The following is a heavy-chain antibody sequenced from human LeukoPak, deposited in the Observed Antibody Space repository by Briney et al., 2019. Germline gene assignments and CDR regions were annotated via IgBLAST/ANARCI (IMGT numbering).Heavy chain of an antibody. CDR1: GFIFSDHY. CDR2: IRNKVNSYST. J-gene: IGHJ4*02. CDR3: VRTSLQGNGWSDLDS. V-gene: IGHV3-72*01. Sequence: PGGSLRLSCVASGFIFSDHYMDWVRQAPGKGLEHVARIRNKVNSYSTEHAASVKGRFTISRDDSKNSLYLQMNSLEIEDTAVYYCVRTSLQGNGWSDLDSWGQGTLVTVSS. D-gene: IGHD2-15*01.